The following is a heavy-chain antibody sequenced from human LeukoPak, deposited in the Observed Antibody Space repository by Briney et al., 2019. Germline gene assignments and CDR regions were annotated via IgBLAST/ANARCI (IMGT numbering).Heavy chain of an antibody. D-gene: IGHD3-22*01. CDR1: GFTFSSYA. Sequence: GGSLRLSCAASGFTFSSYAMSGVRQAPGKGLKWVSAISGSGGSTYYAASVKGRFTISRDNSKNTLYLQMNSLRAEDTAVYYCAKDRRAPTRGLYYYDSSGYVFGFWGQGTLVTVSS. CDR3: AKDRRAPTRGLYYYDSSGYVFGF. J-gene: IGHJ4*02. V-gene: IGHV3-23*01. CDR2: ISGSGGST.